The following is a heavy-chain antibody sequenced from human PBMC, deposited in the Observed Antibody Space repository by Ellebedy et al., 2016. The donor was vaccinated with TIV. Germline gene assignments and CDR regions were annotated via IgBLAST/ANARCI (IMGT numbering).Heavy chain of an antibody. Sequence: AASVKVSCKASGYTFPSYGISWVRQAPGQGLEWMGWISAYNGNTNYAQKLQGRVTMTTDTSTSTAYMELRSLRSDDTAVFYCAKRGLFGELLYLDYWGQGTLVTVSS. J-gene: IGHJ4*02. D-gene: IGHD3-10*02. CDR1: GYTFPSYG. CDR2: ISAYNGNT. V-gene: IGHV1-18*01. CDR3: AKRGLFGELLYLDY.